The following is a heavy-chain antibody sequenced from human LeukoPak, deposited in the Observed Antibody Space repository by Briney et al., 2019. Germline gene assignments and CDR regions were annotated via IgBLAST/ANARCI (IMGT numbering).Heavy chain of an antibody. CDR3: SNRSSIWSGYQDTLYYFDS. CDR1: GGSLSSYY. J-gene: IGHJ4*02. V-gene: IGHV4-59*12. Sequence: SETLSLTCTVPGGSLSSYYWTWIRQPPGKGREWVALIYYSGSTNYNPSPKSRVTISVTTYTNKYSLNLISVTAADTSVYYYSNRSSIWSGYQDTLYYFDSWGQGILVTVSS. D-gene: IGHD3-3*01. CDR2: IYYSGST.